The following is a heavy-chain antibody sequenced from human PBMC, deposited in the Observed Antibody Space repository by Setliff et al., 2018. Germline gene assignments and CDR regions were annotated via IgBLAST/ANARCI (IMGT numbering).Heavy chain of an antibody. J-gene: IGHJ4*02. Sequence: SGPTLVNPTQSLTLTCTFSGFSLSTSLVCVGWIRQPTGKALEWIELIYWNDEKRYSPSLKSRLTIIKDTSKNQVVLTMTNMDPVDTATYYCAHIAGGGNSPRHDYWGQGTLVTVSS. CDR2: IYWNDEK. D-gene: IGHD2-21*01. CDR1: GFSLSTSLVC. CDR3: AHIAGGGNSPRHDY. V-gene: IGHV2-5*01.